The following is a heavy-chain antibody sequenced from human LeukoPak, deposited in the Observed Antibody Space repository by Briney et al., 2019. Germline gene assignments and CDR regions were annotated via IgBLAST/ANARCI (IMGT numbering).Heavy chain of an antibody. CDR2: IYYSGST. CDR3: ASRPGIAVAGFDY. D-gene: IGHD6-19*01. Sequence: PSETLSLTCTVSGGSISSSSYYWGWIRQPPGKGLEWIGSIYYSGSTYYNPSLKSRVTISVDTSKNQFSLKLSSVTAADTAVYYCASRPGIAVAGFDYWGQGTPVTVSS. V-gene: IGHV4-39*01. J-gene: IGHJ4*02. CDR1: GGSISSSSYY.